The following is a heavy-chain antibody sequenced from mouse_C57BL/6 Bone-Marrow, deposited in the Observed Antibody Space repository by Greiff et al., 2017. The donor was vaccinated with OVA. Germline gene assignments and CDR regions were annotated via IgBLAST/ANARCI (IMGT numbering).Heavy chain of an antibody. V-gene: IGHV14-4*01. CDR2: FDPGNGDT. CDR1: GYNIKDDN. CDR3: TTRDNSGYRFAY. Sequence: EVQLQESGAELVRPGASVKLSCTASGYNIKDDNMHWVKQRPEQGLEWIGWFDPGNGDTEYASKFQGKATITADTSSNTAYLQLSSLTSEDTAVYYCTTRDNSGYRFAYWGQGTLVTVSA. J-gene: IGHJ3*01. D-gene: IGHD3-2*02.